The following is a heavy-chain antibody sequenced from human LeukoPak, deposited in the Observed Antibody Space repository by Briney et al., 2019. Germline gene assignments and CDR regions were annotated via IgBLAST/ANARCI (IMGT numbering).Heavy chain of an antibody. V-gene: IGHV1-2*06. CDR3: VSSSGWKGYYYYGMDV. CDR1: GYTLTGYY. Sequence: ASVKVSCKASGYTLTGYYMHWVRQAPGQGLEWMGRINPNSGGTNYAQKFQGRVTMTRDTSISTAYMEPSRLRSDDTAVYYCVSSSGWKGYYYYGMDVWGQGTTVTVSS. D-gene: IGHD6-13*01. J-gene: IGHJ6*02. CDR2: INPNSGGT.